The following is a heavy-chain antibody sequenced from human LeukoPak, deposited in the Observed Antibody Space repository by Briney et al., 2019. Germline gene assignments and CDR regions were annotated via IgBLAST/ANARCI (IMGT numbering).Heavy chain of an antibody. J-gene: IGHJ4*02. CDR1: GASVSRNW. Sequence: PSGTLSLTCTVSGASVSRNWWSWVRQPPGKGLEWIGEIHHSGGTNYNPSLKSRVTMSLDNSNNHFSLKLSSVTAADTAVYYCARGDSSGPFDYWGQGTLVTVSS. CDR3: ARGDSSGPFDY. V-gene: IGHV4-4*02. CDR2: IHHSGGT. D-gene: IGHD3-22*01.